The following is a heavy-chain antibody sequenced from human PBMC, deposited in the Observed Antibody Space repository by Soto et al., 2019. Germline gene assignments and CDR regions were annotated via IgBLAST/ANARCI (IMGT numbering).Heavy chain of an antibody. CDR1: GYSFTDYH. CDR3: ARGDSTNCSNGVCSFFYNHDMDV. CDR2: INPKSGGT. Sequence: ASVKVSCKASGYSFTDYHIHWVRQAPGQGLEWLGRINPKSGGTSTAQKFQGWVTMTTDTSISTASMELTRLTSDDTAIYYCARGDSTNCSNGVCSFFYNHDMDVWGQGTTVTVSS. J-gene: IGHJ6*02. V-gene: IGHV1-2*04. D-gene: IGHD2-8*01.